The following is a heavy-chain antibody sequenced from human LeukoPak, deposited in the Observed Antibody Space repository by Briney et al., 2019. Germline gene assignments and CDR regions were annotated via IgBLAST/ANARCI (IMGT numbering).Heavy chain of an antibody. CDR2: IGGSGTRT. J-gene: IGHJ4*02. V-gene: IGHV3-23*01. Sequence: GGSLRLSCAASGFTFTTYGMNWVRQAPGKGLEWVSGIGGSGTRTYYADSVKGRFTISRDNSKNTLYLQMNSLRDEDTAVYYCAKDSHWILFDDWGQGTLVTVSS. CDR3: AKDSHWILFDD. CDR1: GFTFTTYG. D-gene: IGHD2-2*03.